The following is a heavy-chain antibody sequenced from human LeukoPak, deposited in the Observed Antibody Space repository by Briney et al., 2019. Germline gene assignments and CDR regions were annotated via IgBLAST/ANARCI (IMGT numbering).Heavy chain of an antibody. Sequence: GGSLRLSCAASGFTFSSSWMHWVRQAPGKGLVWVSHINSDGSTTTYADSVRGRFTISRDNAKNTLSLQMNSLRAEDTAVFYCAKDKSIAVAGTAEIDYWGQGTLVTVSS. CDR1: GFTFSSSW. V-gene: IGHV3-74*03. CDR3: AKDKSIAVAGTAEIDY. D-gene: IGHD6-19*01. J-gene: IGHJ4*02. CDR2: INSDGSTT.